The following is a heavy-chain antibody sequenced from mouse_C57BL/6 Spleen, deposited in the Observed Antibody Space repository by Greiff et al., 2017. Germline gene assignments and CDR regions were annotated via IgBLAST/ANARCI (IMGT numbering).Heavy chain of an antibody. D-gene: IGHD1-1*01. Sequence: EVQRVESGGDLVKPGGSLKLSCAASGFTFSSYGMSWVRQTPDKRLEWVATISSGGSYTYYPDSVKGRFTISRDNAKNTLYLQMSSLKSEDTAMYYCARRDYGSYYFDYWGQGTTLTVSS. J-gene: IGHJ2*01. CDR1: GFTFSSYG. CDR3: ARRDYGSYYFDY. V-gene: IGHV5-6*01. CDR2: ISSGGSYT.